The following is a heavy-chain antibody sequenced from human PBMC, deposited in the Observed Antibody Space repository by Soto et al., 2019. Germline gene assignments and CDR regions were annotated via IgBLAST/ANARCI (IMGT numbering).Heavy chain of an antibody. D-gene: IGHD3-16*01. V-gene: IGHV1-18*01. CDR3: ARSWVTGKGGIDV. CDR2: INGYTGNT. J-gene: IGHJ6*02. Sequence: PAASVKVSCKASGYTFTSYGLSWVRQAPGQGLEWMGWINGYTGNTNYAQKFQGRVTMTTDTSTNTAYLDLWTLISDDTAVYYCARSWVTGKGGIDVWGQGTTVTVSS. CDR1: GYTFTSYG.